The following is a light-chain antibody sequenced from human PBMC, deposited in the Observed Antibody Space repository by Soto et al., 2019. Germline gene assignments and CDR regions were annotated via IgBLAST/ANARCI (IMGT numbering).Light chain of an antibody. CDR2: AAS. V-gene: IGKV1-9*01. CDR1: QGISSY. CDR3: QQLNSYPRT. Sequence: DIKLTQSRSFLSASVGDSVTLTCLASQGISSYLAWYQQKPGKAPKLLIYAASTLQSGVPSRFSGSGSGTEFTLTISSLQPEDFATYYCQQLNSYPRTFGQGTKVE. J-gene: IGKJ1*01.